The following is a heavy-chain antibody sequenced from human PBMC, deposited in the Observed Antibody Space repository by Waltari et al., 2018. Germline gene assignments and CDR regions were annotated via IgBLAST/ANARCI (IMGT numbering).Heavy chain of an antibody. V-gene: IGHV3-7*04. CDR1: GFSFSSSW. J-gene: IGHJ4*02. CDR3: ARDLMRVAGTL. D-gene: IGHD6-13*01. Sequence: QLVESGGGLVQPGGSLRLSCRASGFSFSSSWMTWVRQAPGKGLGWVANIKRDASDKAYVGSVEGRFTISRDNAENSLYLQMNSLGVEDTAVYYCARDLMRVAGTLWGQGTLVTVSS. CDR2: IKRDASDK.